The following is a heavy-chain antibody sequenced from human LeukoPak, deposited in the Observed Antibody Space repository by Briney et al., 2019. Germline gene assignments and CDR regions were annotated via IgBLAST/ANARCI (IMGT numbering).Heavy chain of an antibody. CDR3: ARDDPHYF. Sequence: PGGSLRLSCAASGFTFSSYAMHWVRQAPGKGLEWVAVISYDGSNKYYADSVKGRFTISRDNSKNTLYLQMNSLRAEDTAVYYCARDDPHYFWGQGTLVTVSS. CDR2: ISYDGSNK. V-gene: IGHV3-30-3*01. CDR1: GFTFSSYA. J-gene: IGHJ4*02.